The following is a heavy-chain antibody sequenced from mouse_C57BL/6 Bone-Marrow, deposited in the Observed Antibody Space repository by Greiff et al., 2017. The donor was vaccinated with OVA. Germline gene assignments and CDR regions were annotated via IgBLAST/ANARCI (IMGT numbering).Heavy chain of an antibody. CDR3: ARPLDYYGSSPSYWYFDV. Sequence: DVQLVASWGDLVKPGGSLKLSCAASGFTFSSYGMSWVRQTPDKRLEWVATISSGGSYTYYPDSVKGRFTISRDNAKNTLYLQMSSLKSEDTAMYYCARPLDYYGSSPSYWYFDVWGTGTTVTVSS. CDR1: GFTFSSYG. J-gene: IGHJ1*03. V-gene: IGHV5-6*01. CDR2: ISSGGSYT. D-gene: IGHD1-1*01.